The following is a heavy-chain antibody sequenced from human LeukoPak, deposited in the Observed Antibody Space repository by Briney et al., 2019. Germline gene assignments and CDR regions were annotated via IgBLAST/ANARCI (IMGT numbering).Heavy chain of an antibody. D-gene: IGHD5-18*01. CDR1: GYSFTNYW. Sequence: GESLKISCKGSGYSFTNYWIGWVRQMPGKGLEWMGIIYPGDSDFRCSPSFQGQVTISADKSINTAYLQWSSLRASDTAVYYCARRSSYGPYEDYWGQGTLVTVSS. V-gene: IGHV5-51*01. J-gene: IGHJ4*02. CDR3: ARRSSYGPYEDY. CDR2: IYPGDSDF.